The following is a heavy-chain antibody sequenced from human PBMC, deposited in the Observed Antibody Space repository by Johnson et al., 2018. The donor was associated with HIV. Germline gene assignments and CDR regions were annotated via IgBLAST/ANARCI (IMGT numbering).Heavy chain of an antibody. V-gene: IGHV3-30*18. D-gene: IGHD3-10*01. Sequence: VQLVESGGGLVEPGGSLRLSCAASGFTFSNAWMSWVRQAPGKGLEWVAVISYDGSNKYYADSVQGRFTISRDNAKNSLYLKMMRLRTEDTAVYFCAKVPSAVWFGEVIWGQGTMVTVSS. CDR2: ISYDGSNK. CDR1: GFTFSNAW. J-gene: IGHJ3*02. CDR3: AKVPSAVWFGEVI.